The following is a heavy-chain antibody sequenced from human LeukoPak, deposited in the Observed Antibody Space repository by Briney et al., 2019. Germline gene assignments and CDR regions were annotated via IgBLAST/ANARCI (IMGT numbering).Heavy chain of an antibody. CDR3: ATEKYCSRTTCSGSFDY. CDR2: INPSGGST. J-gene: IGHJ4*02. V-gene: IGHV1-46*01. Sequence: GASVKVSCKASGYTFTSYYMHWVRQAPGQGLEWMGIINPSGGSTSYAQKFQGRVTMTRDTSTSTVYMELSSLRSEDTAVYYCATEKYCSRTTCSGSFDYWGQGTLVTVSS. D-gene: IGHD2-2*01. CDR1: GYTFTSYY.